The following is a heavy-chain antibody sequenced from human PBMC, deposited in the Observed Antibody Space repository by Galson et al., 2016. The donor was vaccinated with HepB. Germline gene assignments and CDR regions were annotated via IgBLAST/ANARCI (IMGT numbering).Heavy chain of an antibody. Sequence: QSGAEVKKPGESLKISCKGSGYNFTNYWIGWVRQMPGKGLEWMGMIHPDDSDTKYSPSFQGQVTMSADKSTSTAYLQWSSLKASDTAMYYCARFSGSGWGSFDYWGQGTLVTVSS. D-gene: IGHD6-19*01. V-gene: IGHV5-51*01. CDR2: IHPDDSDT. CDR1: GYNFTNYW. CDR3: ARFSGSGWGSFDY. J-gene: IGHJ4*02.